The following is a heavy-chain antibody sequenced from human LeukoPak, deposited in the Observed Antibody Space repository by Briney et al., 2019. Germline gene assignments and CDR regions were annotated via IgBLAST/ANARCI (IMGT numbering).Heavy chain of an antibody. D-gene: IGHD5-18*01. CDR3: ARDRTGYSYAEFDY. CDR1: GFTFTSSA. V-gene: IGHV1-58*02. Sequence: ASVKVSCKASGFTFTSSAMQWVRQARGQRLEWIGWIVVGSGNTNYAQKFQERVTITRDMSTSTAYMELSSLRSEDTAVYYCARDRTGYSYAEFDYWGQGTLVTVSS. CDR2: IVVGSGNT. J-gene: IGHJ4*02.